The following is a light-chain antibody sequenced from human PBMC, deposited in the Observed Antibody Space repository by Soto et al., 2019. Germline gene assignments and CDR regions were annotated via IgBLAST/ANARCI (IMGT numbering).Light chain of an antibody. J-gene: IGLJ2*01. CDR3: SSYTGSVTL. Sequence: QSALTQPASVSGSPGQSITISCTGTSSDIGGYNFVSWYQQHPGKAPHLMIYEVSNRPSGVSNRFSGSKSGDTASLTISGLQAEDEADYYCSSYTGSVTLFDGGTKLTVL. CDR1: SSDIGGYNF. V-gene: IGLV2-14*01. CDR2: EVS.